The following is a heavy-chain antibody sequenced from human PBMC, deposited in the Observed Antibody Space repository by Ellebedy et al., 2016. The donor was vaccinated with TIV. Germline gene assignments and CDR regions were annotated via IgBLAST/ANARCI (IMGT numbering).Heavy chain of an antibody. V-gene: IGHV1-8*01. CDR1: GYTFTSYT. J-gene: IGHJ4*02. CDR3: AREGGRGYGEIDY. CDR2: MNPNSGDT. D-gene: IGHD3-10*01. Sequence: AASAKVSCKSSGYTFTSYTIHWVRQASGQRLEWIGWMNPNSGDTGYSLKFQGRVTMTTNRSVSTAYMEFLSLASDDTAMYYCAREGGRGYGEIDYWGKGTLVTVSS.